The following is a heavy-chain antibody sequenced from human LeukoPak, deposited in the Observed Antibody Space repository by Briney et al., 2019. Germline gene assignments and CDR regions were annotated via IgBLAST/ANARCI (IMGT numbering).Heavy chain of an antibody. Sequence: GGFLRLSCAASGFSFSGYWMTWVRQAPGKGLEWVANIKEDGSEKYYADFVKGRFTISRDNAKNSLDLQMNSLRAEDTAVYYCARRGSTDYWGQGTLVTVSS. CDR1: GFSFSGYW. J-gene: IGHJ4*02. CDR2: IKEDGSEK. CDR3: ARRGSTDY. D-gene: IGHD2/OR15-2a*01. V-gene: IGHV3-7*03.